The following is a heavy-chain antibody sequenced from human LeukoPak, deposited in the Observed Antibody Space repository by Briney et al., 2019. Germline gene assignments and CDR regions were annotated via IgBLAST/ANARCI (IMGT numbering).Heavy chain of an antibody. CDR3: ARRTAGSPSYFDY. J-gene: IGHJ4*02. V-gene: IGHV4-59*08. Sequence: SETLSLTRTVSGGSISSYYWSWIRQPPGKGLEWIGYIYYSGSTNYNPSLKSRVTISVDTSKNQFSLKLSSVTAADTAVYYCARRTAGSPSYFDYWGQGTLVTVSS. CDR2: IYYSGST. CDR1: GGSISSYY. D-gene: IGHD6-19*01.